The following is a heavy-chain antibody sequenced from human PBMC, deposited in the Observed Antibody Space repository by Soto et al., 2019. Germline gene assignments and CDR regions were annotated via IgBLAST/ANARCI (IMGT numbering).Heavy chain of an antibody. CDR1: GFTFSSYG. Sequence: WGSLRLSLSVSGFTFSSYGMHGVRQAPGKGLEWVAVIWYDGSNKYDADAVKGRFIISRDNSKKTVYLQINSLRPDDTALYYCAREHSRISPRLFQHCGHGTLVTVSS. D-gene: IGHD6-6*01. V-gene: IGHV3-33*01. CDR3: AREHSRISPRLFQH. CDR2: IWYDGSNK. J-gene: IGHJ1*01.